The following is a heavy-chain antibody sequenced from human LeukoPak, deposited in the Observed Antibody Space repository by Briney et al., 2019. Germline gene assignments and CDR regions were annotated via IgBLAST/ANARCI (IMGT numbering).Heavy chain of an antibody. V-gene: IGHV1-8*03. CDR1: GGTFSSYA. CDR2: MNPNSGNT. Sequence: VASVKVSCKASGGTFSSYAINWVRQATGQGLEWMGWMNPNSGNTGYAQKFQGRVTITRNTSISTAYMELSSLRSEDTAVYYCARERMPLIVDYYYMDVWGKGTTVTVSS. J-gene: IGHJ6*03. CDR3: ARERMPLIVDYYYMDV. D-gene: IGHD2/OR15-2a*01.